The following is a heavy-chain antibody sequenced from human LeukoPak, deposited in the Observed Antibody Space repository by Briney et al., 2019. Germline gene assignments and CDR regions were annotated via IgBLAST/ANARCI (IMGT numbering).Heavy chain of an antibody. CDR3: ERSVGYCSSSSCYRPNWFDP. CDR1: GYTFTDYY. V-gene: IGHV1-2*02. CDR2: INPNRGDT. D-gene: IGHD2-2*01. J-gene: IGHJ5*02. Sequence: ASVKVSCKASGYTFTDYYMHWVRQAPGQGLEWMGWINPNRGDTNYAQKFQGRVTMTRDTSISTAYMELTRLRSDDTAVYYCERSVGYCSSSSCYRPNWFDPWGQGTLVTVSS.